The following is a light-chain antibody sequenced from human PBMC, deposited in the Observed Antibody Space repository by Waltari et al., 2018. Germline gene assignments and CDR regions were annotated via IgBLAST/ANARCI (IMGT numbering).Light chain of an antibody. Sequence: SYELTQPPSVSVSPGQTARITCSGDALPTPSASRYQQKPGQAPVLVIYKDSERPSGIPERFSGSSSGTTVMLTISGVQAEDEADYYCQSADSSGTYFYVFGTGTKVTVL. CDR3: QSADSSGTYFYV. CDR1: ALPTPS. CDR2: KDS. J-gene: IGLJ1*01. V-gene: IGLV3-25*03.